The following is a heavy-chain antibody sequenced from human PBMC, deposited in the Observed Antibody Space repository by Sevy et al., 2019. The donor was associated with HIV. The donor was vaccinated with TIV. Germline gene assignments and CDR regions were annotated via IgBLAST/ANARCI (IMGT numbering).Heavy chain of an antibody. D-gene: IGHD2-2*01. CDR1: GGSISSYY. J-gene: IGHJ5*02. CDR3: ARGTRRRGGWFDP. V-gene: IGHV4-59*13. CDR2: IYYSGST. Sequence: SETLSLTCTGSGGSISSYYWSWIRQPPGKGLEWIGYIYYSGSTNYNPSLKSRVTISVDTSKNQFSLKLSSVTAADTAVYYCARGTRRRGGWFDPWGQGTLVTVSS.